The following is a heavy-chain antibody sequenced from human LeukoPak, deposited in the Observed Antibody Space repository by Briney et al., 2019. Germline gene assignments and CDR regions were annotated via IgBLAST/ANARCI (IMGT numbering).Heavy chain of an antibody. J-gene: IGHJ4*02. V-gene: IGHV1-2*02. CDR1: GYTFTGYY. CDR3: AREGAYSSGWYDY. D-gene: IGHD6-19*01. Sequence: ASVKVSRKASGYTFTGYYMHWVRQAPGQGLEWMGWINPNSGGTNYAQKFQGRVTMTRDTSISTAYMELSRLRSDDTAVYYCAREGAYSSGWYDYWGQGTLVTVSS. CDR2: INPNSGGT.